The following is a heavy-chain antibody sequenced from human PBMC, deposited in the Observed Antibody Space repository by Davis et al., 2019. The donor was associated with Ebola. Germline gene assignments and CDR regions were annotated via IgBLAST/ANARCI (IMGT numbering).Heavy chain of an antibody. CDR2: IYYSGST. CDR1: AGSISSSIYY. D-gene: IGHD3/OR15-3a*01. J-gene: IGHJ4*02. Sequence: SETLSLTCTVSAGSISSSIYYWGWIRQPPGKGLEWIGAIYYSGSTYYNPSLKSRVSISVDTSKNHFFLKLTSVTAADTAVYYCARHGYDFWPEDYWGQGTLVTVSS. V-gene: IGHV4-39*01. CDR3: ARHGYDFWPEDY.